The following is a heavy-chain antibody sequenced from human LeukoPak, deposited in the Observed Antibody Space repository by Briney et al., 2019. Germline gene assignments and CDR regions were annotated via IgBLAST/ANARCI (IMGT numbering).Heavy chain of an antibody. V-gene: IGHV4-4*07. J-gene: IGHJ5*02. CDR2: IYTSGST. CDR3: ARDVGQVRGVIPYYNWFDP. Sequence: SETLSLTCTVSGGSMSSYYWIWIRQPAGKGLEWIGRIYTSGSTNYNPSLKSRVTMSVDTSKNQFSLKLSSVTAADTAVYYCARDVGQVRGVIPYYNWFDPWGQGTLVTVSS. D-gene: IGHD3-10*01. CDR1: GGSMSSYY.